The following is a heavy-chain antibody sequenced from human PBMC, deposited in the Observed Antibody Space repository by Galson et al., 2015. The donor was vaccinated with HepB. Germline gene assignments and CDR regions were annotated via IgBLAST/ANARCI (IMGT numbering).Heavy chain of an antibody. V-gene: IGHV1-69*13. CDR2: IIPIFGTA. Sequence: SVKVSCKASGGTFSSYAISWVRQAPGPGLEWMGGIIPIFGTANYAQKFQGRFTITADESTSTAYMELSSLRSEHTAVYYCARAERGTPWAHWFDPWGQGTLVTVSA. J-gene: IGHJ5*02. CDR1: GGTFSSYA. CDR3: ARAERGTPWAHWFDP. D-gene: IGHD3-16*01.